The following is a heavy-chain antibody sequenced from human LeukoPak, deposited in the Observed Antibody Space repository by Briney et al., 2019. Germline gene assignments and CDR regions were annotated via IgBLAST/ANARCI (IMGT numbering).Heavy chain of an antibody. D-gene: IGHD6-13*01. CDR1: GFIVSDNC. J-gene: IGHJ4*02. CDR3: ARSGQQQLIFDY. Sequence: GSLRLSCTASGFIVSDNCMSWVRQAPGKGLEWVSLIYSLGDTYYADSVKGRFTISRDNSKNTLYLQMNSLRAEDTAVYYCARSGQQQLIFDYWGQGTLVTVSS. V-gene: IGHV3-66*01. CDR2: IYSLGDT.